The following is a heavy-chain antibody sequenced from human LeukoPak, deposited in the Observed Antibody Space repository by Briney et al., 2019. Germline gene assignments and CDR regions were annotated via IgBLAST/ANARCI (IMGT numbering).Heavy chain of an antibody. CDR2: ISSSSSYI. CDR3: VRGGRIFGVVPLDY. J-gene: IGHJ4*02. CDR1: GFTFSSYS. D-gene: IGHD3-3*01. V-gene: IGHV3-21*01. Sequence: KPGGSLRLSCAASGFTFSSYSMNWVRQAPGKGLEWVSSISSSSSYIYYADSVKGRFTISRDNAKNSLYLQMNSLRAEDTAVYYCVRGGRIFGVVPLDYWGQGTLVTVSS.